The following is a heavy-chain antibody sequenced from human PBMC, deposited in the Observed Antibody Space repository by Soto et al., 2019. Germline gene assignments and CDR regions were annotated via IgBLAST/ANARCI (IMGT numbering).Heavy chain of an antibody. V-gene: IGHV4-31*02. CDR3: ARASTTFVYGMDV. J-gene: IGHJ6*02. D-gene: IGHD3-16*01. Sequence: WTWIRQHPGKGLEWIGYIYYNGNTYYNPSLKSRLTISVELSKNQFSLKLNSVTAADTAVYYCARASTTFVYGMDVWGQGTTVTVSS. CDR2: IYYNGNT.